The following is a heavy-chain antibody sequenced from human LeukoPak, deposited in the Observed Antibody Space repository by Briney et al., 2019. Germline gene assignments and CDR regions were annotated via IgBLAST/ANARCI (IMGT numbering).Heavy chain of an antibody. J-gene: IGHJ4*02. Sequence: KPSETLSLTCAVYGGSFSGYYWSWIRQPPGKGLEWIGEINHSGSTNYNPSLESRVTISVDTSKNQFSLKLSSVAAADTAVYYCARVGFSSSWFSPPPDYWGQGTLVTVSS. D-gene: IGHD6-13*01. CDR3: ARVGFSSSWFSPPPDY. V-gene: IGHV4-34*01. CDR1: GGSFSGYY. CDR2: INHSGST.